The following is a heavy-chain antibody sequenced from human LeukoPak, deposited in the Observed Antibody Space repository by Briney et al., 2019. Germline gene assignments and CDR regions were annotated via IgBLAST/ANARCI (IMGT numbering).Heavy chain of an antibody. J-gene: IGHJ3*01. Sequence: GGSLRLSCAASGFTFSSYAMSWVRQAPGKGLEWVSAISGSGGSTYYADSVKGRFTISRDNSKNTLYLQMNSLRAEDTAVYYCAKAPFTSRFTMVRGVTWFDPWGQGTMVTVSS. CDR2: ISGSGGST. V-gene: IGHV3-23*01. D-gene: IGHD3-10*01. CDR3: AKAPFTSRFTMVRGVTWFDP. CDR1: GFTFSSYA.